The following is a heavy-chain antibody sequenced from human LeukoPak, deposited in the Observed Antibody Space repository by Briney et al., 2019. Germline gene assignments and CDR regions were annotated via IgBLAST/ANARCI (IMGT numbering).Heavy chain of an antibody. CDR1: GGSISSYY. J-gene: IGHJ6*02. V-gene: IGHV4-59*01. CDR2: IYYIGST. D-gene: IGHD2-15*01. CDR3: ARVPYEGGPPLPYYYYGMDV. Sequence: SETLSLTCTVSGGSISSYYWSWIRQPPGKGLGGVGNIYYIGSTNYNPSLKSRVTISVDTSKNQFSLKLSSVTAADTAVYYCARVPYEGGPPLPYYYYGMDVWGQGTTVTVSS.